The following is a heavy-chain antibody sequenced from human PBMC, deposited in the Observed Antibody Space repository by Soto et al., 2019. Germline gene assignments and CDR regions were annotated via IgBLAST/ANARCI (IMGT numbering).Heavy chain of an antibody. CDR1: GDSLRNYY. Sequence: QVQLQESGPGLVKPSETLSLTCAVSGDSLRNYYCMWIRQPPGKGLESIGYLYYGRSANYNPSLKGRVTLSVDTSTNQCSLTLSSMTAADTAVYSCALRSMAVVPEYWGQGTLVTVSS. D-gene: IGHD3-22*01. CDR2: LYYGRSA. J-gene: IGHJ4*02. CDR3: ALRSMAVVPEY. V-gene: IGHV4-59*01.